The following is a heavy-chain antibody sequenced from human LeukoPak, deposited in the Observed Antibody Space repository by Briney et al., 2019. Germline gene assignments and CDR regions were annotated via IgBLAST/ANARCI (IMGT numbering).Heavy chain of an antibody. CDR2: MYTSGST. D-gene: IGHD3-3*01. CDR3: ARRTVYITIFGVVVTRNWFDP. Sequence: SETLSLTCTVSGDSVSSSHWSWIRQPPGKGLEWIGDMYTSGSTNYNPSLETRVTLSTDTSRNQLSLRLSSLTAADTAVYYCARRTVYITIFGVVVTRNWFDPWGQGTLVTVSS. V-gene: IGHV4-4*09. CDR1: GDSVSSSH. J-gene: IGHJ5*02.